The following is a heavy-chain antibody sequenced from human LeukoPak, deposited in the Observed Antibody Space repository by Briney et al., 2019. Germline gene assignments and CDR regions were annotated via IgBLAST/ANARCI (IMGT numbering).Heavy chain of an antibody. Sequence: PGGSLRLSCAASGFTFDDYAMHWVRQAPGKGLEWVSLISWDGGSTYYADSVKGRFTISRDNSKNSLYLQMSSLRAEDTALYYCAKDIWDLGYCSGGSCQGDYGMDVWGQGTTVTVSS. V-gene: IGHV3-43D*03. CDR1: GFTFDDYA. J-gene: IGHJ6*02. CDR3: AKDIWDLGYCSGGSCQGDYGMDV. D-gene: IGHD2-15*01. CDR2: ISWDGGST.